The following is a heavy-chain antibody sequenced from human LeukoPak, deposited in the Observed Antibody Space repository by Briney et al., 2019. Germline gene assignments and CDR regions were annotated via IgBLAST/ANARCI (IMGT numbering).Heavy chain of an antibody. CDR3: AREGSGWLRPFDY. CDR1: GYTFTGYY. J-gene: IGHJ4*02. Sequence: ASVKVSCKASGYTFTGYYMHWVRQAPGQGLEWMGWINPNSGGTNYAQKFQGRVTMTRDTSVSTAYMELSRLRSDDTAVYYCAREGSGWLRPFDYWGQGTLVTVSS. V-gene: IGHV1-2*02. D-gene: IGHD6-19*01. CDR2: INPNSGGT.